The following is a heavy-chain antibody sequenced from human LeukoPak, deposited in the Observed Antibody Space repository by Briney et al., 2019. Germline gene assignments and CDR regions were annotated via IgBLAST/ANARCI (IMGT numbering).Heavy chain of an antibody. CDR2: INHSGST. J-gene: IGHJ4*02. Sequence: PSETLSLTCAVYGGSFSDYYWNWIRQPPGKGLEWIGEINHSGSTNYNPSLKSRVTISVDTSKNQFSLKLSSVTAADTAVYYCTRSPYYYDSSGYYRTDYWGQGTLVTVSS. CDR3: TRSPYYYDSSGYYRTDY. D-gene: IGHD3-22*01. V-gene: IGHV4-34*01. CDR1: GGSFSDYY.